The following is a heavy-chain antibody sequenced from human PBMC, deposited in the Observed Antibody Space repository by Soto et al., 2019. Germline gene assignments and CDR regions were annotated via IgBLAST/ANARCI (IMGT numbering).Heavy chain of an antibody. Sequence: QVQLQESGPGLVKPSETLSLTCTVSGGSISSYYWSWIRQPAGKGLEWIGRISTSGSTNYNPSLKSRVPMSVDTSKNQFPLKLSSVTAADTAVYYWAREPYSYGSGSYYPPPSDYYGMDVWGQGTTVTVSS. CDR2: ISTSGST. D-gene: IGHD3-10*01. V-gene: IGHV4-4*07. CDR1: GGSISSYY. CDR3: AREPYSYGSGSYYPPPSDYYGMDV. J-gene: IGHJ6*02.